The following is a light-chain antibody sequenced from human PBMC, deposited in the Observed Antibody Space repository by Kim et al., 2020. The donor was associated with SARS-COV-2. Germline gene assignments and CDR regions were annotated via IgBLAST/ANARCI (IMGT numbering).Light chain of an antibody. Sequence: EIVLTQSPGTLSLSPGERATLSYRASQSVSRGYLAWYQQKPGQSPSLLIYDAASRATGIPDRFSGSGSGTDFTLTISRLGPEDFAVYYCQEYDSSPRTFGQGTKVDIK. V-gene: IGKV3-20*01. CDR1: QSVSRGY. CDR2: DAA. J-gene: IGKJ1*01. CDR3: QEYDSSPRT.